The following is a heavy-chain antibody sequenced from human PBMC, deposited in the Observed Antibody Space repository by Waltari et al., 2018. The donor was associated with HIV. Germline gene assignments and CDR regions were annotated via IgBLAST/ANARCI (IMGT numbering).Heavy chain of an antibody. CDR3: TKVRDGDWNDAFDI. J-gene: IGHJ3*02. V-gene: IGHV3-21*01. D-gene: IGHD2-21*02. Sequence: EVQLVESGGGLVKPGGSLRLSCAASGFPFSTFSLNWVRQAPGKGLEWVSSISSRSGYISYADSIKGRFTISRDNAKNSTFLQMDSLRAEDTAVYYCTKVRDGDWNDAFDIWGQGTMVTVSS. CDR1: GFPFSTFS. CDR2: ISSRSGYI.